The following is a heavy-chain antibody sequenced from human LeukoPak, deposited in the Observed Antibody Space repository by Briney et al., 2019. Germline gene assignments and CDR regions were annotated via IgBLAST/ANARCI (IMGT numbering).Heavy chain of an antibody. Sequence: SQTLSLTCAVSGGSISSGGYSWSWIRQPPGKGLEWIGYIYHSGSTYYNPSLKSRVTISVDTSKNQFSLKLSSVTAADTAVYYCARGSSAVAGDYWGQGTLVTVSS. CDR3: ARGSSAVAGDY. D-gene: IGHD6-19*01. J-gene: IGHJ4*02. CDR1: GGSISSGGYS. V-gene: IGHV4-30-2*05. CDR2: IYHSGST.